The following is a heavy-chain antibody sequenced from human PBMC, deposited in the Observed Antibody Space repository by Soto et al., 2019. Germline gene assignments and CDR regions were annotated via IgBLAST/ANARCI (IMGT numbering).Heavy chain of an antibody. CDR2: ISYDGSNK. V-gene: IGHV3-30-3*01. CDR3: ARDIDRDAHTIYYYGMDV. J-gene: IGHJ6*02. Sequence: GGSLRLSCAASGFTFSSYAMHWVRQAPGKGLEWVAVISYDGSNKYYADSVKGRFTISRDNSKNTLYLQMNSLRAEDTAVYYCARDIDRDAHTIYYYGMDVWGQGTTVTVSS. D-gene: IGHD3-10*01. CDR1: GFTFSSYA.